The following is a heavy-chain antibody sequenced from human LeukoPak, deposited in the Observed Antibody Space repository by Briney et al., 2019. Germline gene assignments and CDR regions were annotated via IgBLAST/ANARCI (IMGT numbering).Heavy chain of an antibody. Sequence: SETLSLTCTVSGGSISGYFWSWIRQPPGKGLEWIGYIYYSGSTNYNPSLESRVTMSVDTSKNQFSLKLASVTAADTAVYYCAREGYYDILTGYYHNRFDPWGQGTLVTVSS. CDR1: GGSISGYF. J-gene: IGHJ5*02. D-gene: IGHD3-9*01. V-gene: IGHV4-59*01. CDR3: AREGYYDILTGYYHNRFDP. CDR2: IYYSGST.